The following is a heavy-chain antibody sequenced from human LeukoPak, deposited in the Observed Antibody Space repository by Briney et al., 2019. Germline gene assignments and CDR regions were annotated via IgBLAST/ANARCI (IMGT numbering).Heavy chain of an antibody. CDR2: ISGDSGNT. CDR3: VRDLDTAMVGAFDI. D-gene: IGHD5-18*01. V-gene: IGHV1-18*04. CDR1: TSTLNGYY. Sequence: GASVKVSCTASTSTLNGYYIHWLRQAPGQGLEWMGRISGDSGNTNYAQKFQGRVTMTTDTPTSTAYMELRSLRSDDTAVYYCVRDLDTAMVGAFDIWGQGTMVTVSS. J-gene: IGHJ3*02.